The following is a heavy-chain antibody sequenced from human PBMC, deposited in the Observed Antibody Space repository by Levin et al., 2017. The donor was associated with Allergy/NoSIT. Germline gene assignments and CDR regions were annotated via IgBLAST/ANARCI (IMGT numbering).Heavy chain of an antibody. CDR1: GGTFSGYY. CDR2: INHSGSN. CDR3: ARGDVWFGELYHFDY. Sequence: SETLCLTCAVYGGTFSGYYWSWIRQPPGKGLEWIGEINHSGSNNYNPSLKSRVTISVDTSKNQSSLRLSAVTAADTAVYYCARGDVWFGELYHFDYWGHGTLVTVSS. V-gene: IGHV4-34*01. D-gene: IGHD3-10*01. J-gene: IGHJ4*01.